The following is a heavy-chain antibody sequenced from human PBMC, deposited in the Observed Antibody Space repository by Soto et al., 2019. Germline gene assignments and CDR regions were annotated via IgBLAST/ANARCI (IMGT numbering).Heavy chain of an antibody. D-gene: IGHD4-17*01. Sequence: EVQLVEPGGGLVQPGGSLRPSCAAPGLTVSSNNISWVRQPPGKGLEGAPVFYSGGSTYYADPVKGRFTISRDNSKNTLYLQMNSLRAEDTAVYYCARERRDYGDYVRYYYYYMDVWGKGTTVTVSS. CDR3: ARERRDYGDYVRYYYYYMDV. V-gene: IGHV3-66*01. CDR2: FYSGGST. CDR1: GLTVSSNN. J-gene: IGHJ6*03.